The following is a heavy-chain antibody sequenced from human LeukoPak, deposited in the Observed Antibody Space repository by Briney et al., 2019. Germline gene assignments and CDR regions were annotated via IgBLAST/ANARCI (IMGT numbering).Heavy chain of an antibody. Sequence: ASQTLSLTCTVSGGSISSGGYYWSWIRQHPGEGLEWIGYMYYSGSTYYNPSLKSRVTISVDTSKNQFSLKLSSVTAADTAVYYCASVMVYDSSGYYKYHFDYWGQGTLVTVSS. V-gene: IGHV4-31*03. CDR1: GGSISSGGYY. CDR2: MYYSGST. J-gene: IGHJ4*02. CDR3: ASVMVYDSSGYYKYHFDY. D-gene: IGHD3-22*01.